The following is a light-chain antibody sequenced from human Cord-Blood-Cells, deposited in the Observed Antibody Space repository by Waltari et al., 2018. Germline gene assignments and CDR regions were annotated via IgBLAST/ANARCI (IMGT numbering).Light chain of an antibody. CDR3: SSYTSSSTWV. CDR1: SSDVGGYNY. V-gene: IGLV2-14*01. CDR2: AVS. J-gene: IGLJ3*02. Sequence: QSALTQPASVSGSPGQSITISCTGTSSDVGGYNYVSWYQQHPGKAPKLLIYAVSKRPSGVSNRFSGPESGNTASLTISGLQAEDEADYYCSSYTSSSTWVFGGGTKLTVL.